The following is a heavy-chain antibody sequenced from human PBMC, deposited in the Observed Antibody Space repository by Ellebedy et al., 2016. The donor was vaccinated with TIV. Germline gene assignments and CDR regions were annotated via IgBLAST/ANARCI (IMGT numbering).Heavy chain of an antibody. J-gene: IGHJ2*01. D-gene: IGHD4-17*01. CDR3: ASSTVSWYFDL. CDR1: GFTFSSYG. Sequence: PGGSLRLSCAASGFTFSSYGMHWVRQAPGKGLEWVAVISYDGSNKYYADSVKGRFTISRDNSKNTLYLQMNSLRAEDTAVYYCASSTVSWYFDLWGRGTLVTVSS. V-gene: IGHV3-30*03. CDR2: ISYDGSNK.